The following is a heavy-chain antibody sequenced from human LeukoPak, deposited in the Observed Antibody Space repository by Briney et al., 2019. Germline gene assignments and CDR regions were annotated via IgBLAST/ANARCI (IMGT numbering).Heavy chain of an antibody. CDR2: ISGSGGST. CDR1: GFTFSNYA. D-gene: IGHD6-19*01. J-gene: IGHJ4*02. CDR3: AKDLTSGWSN. V-gene: IGHV3-23*01. Sequence: GGSLRLSCAASGFTFSNYAMSWVRQAPGKGLEWVSGISGSGGSTYYADSVKGRFTISRDNSKNTLYLQMNSLRAEDTAVYYCAKDLTSGWSNWGQGTLVTVSS.